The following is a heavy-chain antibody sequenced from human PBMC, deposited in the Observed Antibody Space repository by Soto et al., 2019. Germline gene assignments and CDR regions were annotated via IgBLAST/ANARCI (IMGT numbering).Heavy chain of an antibody. D-gene: IGHD6-13*01. CDR3: ARQKIAAAGSVDY. CDR2: INAGNGNT. Sequence: QVQLVQSGAEVKKPGASVKVSCKASGYTFTSYWVRQAPGQRLEWMGWINAGNGNTKYSQKFQGRVTITRDTSASTAYMELSSLRSEDTAVYYCARQKIAAAGSVDYWGQGTLVTVSS. V-gene: IGHV1-3*01. CDR1: GYTFTSY. J-gene: IGHJ4*02.